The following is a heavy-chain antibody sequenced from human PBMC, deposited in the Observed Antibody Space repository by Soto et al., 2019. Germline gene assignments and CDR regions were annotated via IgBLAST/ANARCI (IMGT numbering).Heavy chain of an antibody. J-gene: IGHJ4*02. D-gene: IGHD6-19*01. CDR3: VRRNRITVGGSGDY. Sequence: GGSLRLSCSASGFSFSNYGLHWVRQAPGKGLEYISSVSGKGDRTYYADSVKGRFTISRDNSKNTLYLQMSSLRAADTSVYYCVRRNRITVGGSGDYCGQGSLVTVSS. V-gene: IGHV3-64D*08. CDR1: GFSFSNYG. CDR2: VSGKGDRT.